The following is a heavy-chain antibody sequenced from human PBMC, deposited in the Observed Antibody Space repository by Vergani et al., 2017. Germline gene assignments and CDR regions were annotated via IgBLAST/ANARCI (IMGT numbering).Heavy chain of an antibody. CDR3: ATPQAVTTGGMEV. CDR2: FDPEDGET. Sequence: EVQLVQSGAEVKKPGATMKISCKVSGYTFTDHYMHWVKQAPGKGLEWMGLFDPEDGETIYAEKFKGRVNIAGDTSTDTAHLELSSLRSKDTAVYYCATPQAVTTGGMEVWGQGTTVIVSS. D-gene: IGHD4-17*01. CDR1: GYTFTDHY. V-gene: IGHV1-69-2*01. J-gene: IGHJ6*02.